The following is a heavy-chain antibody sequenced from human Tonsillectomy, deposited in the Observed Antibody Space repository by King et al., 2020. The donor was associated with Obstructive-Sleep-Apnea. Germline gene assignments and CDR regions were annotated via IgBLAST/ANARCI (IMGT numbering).Heavy chain of an antibody. D-gene: IGHD3-10*01. V-gene: IGHV4-31*03. J-gene: IGHJ4*02. CDR3: ARGSPYYFDY. CDR2: IYYSVST. Sequence: QLQESGPGLVKPSQTLSLTCIVSGGSISRDGYYWRLIRQHPGKGLEWIAYIYYSVSTYYNPSLKSRVTISVDTSQNQLSLKLCSMTAADTAVYYCARGSPYYFDYWGQGTLVTVSS. CDR1: GGSISRDGYY.